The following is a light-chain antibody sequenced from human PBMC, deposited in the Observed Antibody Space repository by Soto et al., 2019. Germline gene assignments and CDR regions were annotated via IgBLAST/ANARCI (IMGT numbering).Light chain of an antibody. CDR1: QSVSSNY. Sequence: VFTQSPGTLSLSPGARATLSCRASQSVSSNYLAWYHQKPGQAPRLLIYGASTRATGIPDRCSGSESGTDFTITISRLEPEDFAVYDCQQYGDSPITFGQGTRLEIK. CDR3: QQYGDSPIT. J-gene: IGKJ5*01. CDR2: GAS. V-gene: IGKV3-20*01.